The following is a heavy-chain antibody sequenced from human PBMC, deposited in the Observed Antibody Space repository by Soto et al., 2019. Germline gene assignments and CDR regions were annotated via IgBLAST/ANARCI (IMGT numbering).Heavy chain of an antibody. D-gene: IGHD6-13*01. V-gene: IGHV3-21*01. CDR1: GFTFSSYS. J-gene: IGHJ5*02. CDR3: ARGGSSWHNWFDP. CDR2: ISSSSSYI. Sequence: EVQLVESGGGLVKPGGSLRLSCAASGFTFSSYSMNWVRQAPGKGLEWVSSISSSSSYIYYADSVKGRFTISRDNAKNSLYLQLNSLRAEDTAVYYCARGGSSWHNWFDPWGQGTLVTVSS.